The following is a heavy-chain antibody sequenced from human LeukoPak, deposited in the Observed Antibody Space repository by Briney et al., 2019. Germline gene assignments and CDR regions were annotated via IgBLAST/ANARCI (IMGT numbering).Heavy chain of an antibody. CDR2: IYTSGST. D-gene: IGHD6-19*01. V-gene: IGHV4-4*07. Sequence: KPSETLSLTCTVSGGSISSYYWSWIRQPAGKGLEWIGRIYTSGSTNYNPSLKSRVTISVDTSKNQFSLKLSSVTAADTAVYYCARAHSSGWYREVDFDYWGQGTLVTVSS. CDR3: ARAHSSGWYREVDFDY. J-gene: IGHJ4*02. CDR1: GGSISSYY.